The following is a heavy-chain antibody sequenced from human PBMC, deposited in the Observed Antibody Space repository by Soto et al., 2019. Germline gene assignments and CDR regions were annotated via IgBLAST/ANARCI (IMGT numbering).Heavy chain of an antibody. CDR3: ASREVWFGDYYGMDV. V-gene: IGHV3-23*01. D-gene: IGHD3-10*01. Sequence: EVQLLESGGGLVQPGGSLRLSCAASGFTFSSYAMSWVRQAPGKGLEWVSAISGSGGSTYYADSVKGRFTISRDNSKNTLYRQMNSLRAEDTAVYYCASREVWFGDYYGMDVWGQGTTVTVSS. J-gene: IGHJ6*02. CDR1: GFTFSSYA. CDR2: ISGSGGST.